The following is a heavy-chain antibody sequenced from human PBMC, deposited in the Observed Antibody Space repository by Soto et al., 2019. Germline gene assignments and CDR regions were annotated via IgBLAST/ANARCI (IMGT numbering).Heavy chain of an antibody. V-gene: IGHV1-3*01. J-gene: IGHJ4*02. D-gene: IGHD6-25*01. CDR3: ARDGVAAGNINFDY. Sequence: QVHLVQSGAEVKKPGASVKVSCKASGYIFTKSAMHWVRQAPGQRLEWMGWISGGNGNTKYSPKLQDRVTITRDTSASTAYMELRSLRSEDTALYYCARDGVAAGNINFDYWGQGTLVTVSS. CDR1: GYIFTKSA. CDR2: ISGGNGNT.